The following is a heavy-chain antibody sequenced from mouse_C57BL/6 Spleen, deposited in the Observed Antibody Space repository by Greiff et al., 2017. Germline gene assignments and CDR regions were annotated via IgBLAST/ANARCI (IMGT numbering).Heavy chain of an antibody. CDR2: IHPSDCDT. D-gene: IGHD6-1*01. Sequence: QVQLQQSGAELVKPGASVKVSCKASGYTFPRYWMHWVKQRPGPGLEWIGRIHPSDCDTNYNHKFKGTATLTVDKSSITAYMQLSSLTSEDSAVYYCAILSLDAMDYWGQGTAGTVSS. CDR3: AILSLDAMDY. CDR1: GYTFPRYW. V-gene: IGHV1-74*01. J-gene: IGHJ4*01.